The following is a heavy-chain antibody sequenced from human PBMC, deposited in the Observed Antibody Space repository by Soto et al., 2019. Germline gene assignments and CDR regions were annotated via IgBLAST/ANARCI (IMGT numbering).Heavy chain of an antibody. Sequence: HEHLVQSGAEVKRPGASLKVSCKASGYSFTGYYIHWVRQAPGQGLEWMGWINPDSGATNYAQNFQGRVTLTSDTSIGTASVDLTSLTSDDTAVYYCARGDDGTGGYPFPYFDYGGQGTLVIVSS. CDR1: GYSFTGYY. J-gene: IGHJ4*02. D-gene: IGHD2-8*02. CDR3: ARGDDGTGGYPFPYFDY. CDR2: INPDSGAT. V-gene: IGHV1-2*02.